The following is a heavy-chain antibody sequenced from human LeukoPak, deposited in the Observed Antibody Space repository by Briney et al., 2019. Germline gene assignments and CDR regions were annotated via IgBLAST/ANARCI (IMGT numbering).Heavy chain of an antibody. CDR3: ARETQWELRGFDY. J-gene: IGHJ4*02. CDR2: ICSGGST. V-gene: IGHV3-66*01. D-gene: IGHD1-26*01. Sequence: GGSLRLSCAASGFTVSSNYMSWVRQAPGKGLEWVSVICSGGSTYYADSVKGRFTISRDNSKNTLYLQMNSLRAEDTAVYYCARETQWELRGFDYWGQGTLVTVSS. CDR1: GFTVSSNY.